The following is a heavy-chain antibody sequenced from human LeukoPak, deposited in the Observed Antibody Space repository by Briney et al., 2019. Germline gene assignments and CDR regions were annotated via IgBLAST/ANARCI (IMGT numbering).Heavy chain of an antibody. CDR1: EFTFSSHG. CDR3: ARYNQVNDYFDY. V-gene: IGHV3-30*14. Sequence: PGGSLRLSCAASEFTFSSHGMHWVRQAPGKGLEWVAVIAHDGSDKYYADSAKGRFTISRDNSKNTLYLQMNSLRAEDTAVYYCARYNQVNDYFDYWGQGTLVTVSS. CDR2: IAHDGSDK. J-gene: IGHJ4*02. D-gene: IGHD1-14*01.